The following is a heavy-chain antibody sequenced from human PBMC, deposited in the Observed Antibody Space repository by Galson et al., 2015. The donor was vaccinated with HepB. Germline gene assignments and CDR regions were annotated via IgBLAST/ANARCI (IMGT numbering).Heavy chain of an antibody. V-gene: IGHV3-11*05. Sequence: SLRLSCAASGFTFSDYYMSWIRQAPGKGLEWVSYISSSSSYTNYADSVKGRFTISRDNAKNSLYLQVNSLRAEDTAVYYCARAQVGYCSSTSCHPGFDPWGQGTLVTVSS. CDR3: ARAQVGYCSSTSCHPGFDP. CDR1: GFTFSDYY. CDR2: ISSSSSYT. D-gene: IGHD2-2*03. J-gene: IGHJ5*02.